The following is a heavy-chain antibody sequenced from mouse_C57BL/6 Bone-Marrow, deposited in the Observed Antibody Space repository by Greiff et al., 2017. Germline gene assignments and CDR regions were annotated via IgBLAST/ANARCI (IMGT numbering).Heavy chain of an antibody. Sequence: QVQLQQSGAELVKPGASVKISCKASGYAFSSYWMNWVQQRPGKGLEWIGQIYPGDGDTNYNGTFKGKATLTADKSSSTAYMQLSSLTSEDSAVYFCARGYSNPYYFDYWGQGTTLTVSS. CDR2: IYPGDGDT. CDR1: GYAFSSYW. D-gene: IGHD2-5*01. CDR3: ARGYSNPYYFDY. V-gene: IGHV1-80*01. J-gene: IGHJ2*01.